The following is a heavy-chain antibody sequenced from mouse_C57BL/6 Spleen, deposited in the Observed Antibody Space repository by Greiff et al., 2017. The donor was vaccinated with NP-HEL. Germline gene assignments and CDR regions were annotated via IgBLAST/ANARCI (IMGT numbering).Heavy chain of an antibody. Sequence: QVQLQQSGAELVRPGTSVKLSCKASGYAFTNYLIEWVKQRPGQGLEWIGVINPGSGGTNYNEKFKGKATLTADKSSSTAYMQLSSLTSEDSAVYFCARSRTAQATFWFAYWGQGTLVTVSA. J-gene: IGHJ3*01. CDR3: ARSRTAQATFWFAY. CDR2: INPGSGGT. D-gene: IGHD3-2*02. V-gene: IGHV1-54*01. CDR1: GYAFTNYL.